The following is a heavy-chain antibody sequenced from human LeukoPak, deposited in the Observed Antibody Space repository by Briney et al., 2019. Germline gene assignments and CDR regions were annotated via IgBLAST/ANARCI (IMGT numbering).Heavy chain of an antibody. Sequence: GGSLRLSCAASGFTFSSYAMNWVRQAPGKGLEWDSAINDGGDYTYYADSVKGRFTISRNNSKNTLYLQMNSLRAEDTAVYYCAKDPPEIYWGQGTLVTVSS. J-gene: IGHJ4*02. CDR2: INDGGDYT. V-gene: IGHV3-23*01. CDR3: AKDPPEIY. CDR1: GFTFSSYA.